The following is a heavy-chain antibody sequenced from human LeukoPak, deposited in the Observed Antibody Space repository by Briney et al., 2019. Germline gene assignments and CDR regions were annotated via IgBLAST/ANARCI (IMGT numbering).Heavy chain of an antibody. D-gene: IGHD2-2*01. CDR1: GDSISARSYY. J-gene: IGHJ4*02. V-gene: IGHV4-39*01. CDR2: LHHSGIT. CDR3: ARLDVVVVPSASFDN. Sequence: SETLSLTCTVSGDSISARSYYWGWIRQPPGKGLEWIATLHHSGITYYNPSLKSRVTVSADTSKNQFSLKLTSATAADTAVCYCARLDVVVVPSASFDNWGQGTLVTVSS.